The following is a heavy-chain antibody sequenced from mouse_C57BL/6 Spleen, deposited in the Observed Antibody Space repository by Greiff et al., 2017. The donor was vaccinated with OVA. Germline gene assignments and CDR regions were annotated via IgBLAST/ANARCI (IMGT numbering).Heavy chain of an antibody. J-gene: IGHJ1*03. CDR2: IYPGDGDT. D-gene: IGHD2-2*01. V-gene: IGHV1-82*01. CDR1: GYAFSSSW. CDR3: ARGGMVNYGYFDV. Sequence: QVQLQQSGPELVKPGASVKISCKASGYAFSSSWMNWVKQRPGKGLEWIGRIYPGDGDTNYNGKFKGKATLTADKSSSTAYMQLSSLTSEDSAVYFCARGGMVNYGYFDVWGTGTTVTVSS.